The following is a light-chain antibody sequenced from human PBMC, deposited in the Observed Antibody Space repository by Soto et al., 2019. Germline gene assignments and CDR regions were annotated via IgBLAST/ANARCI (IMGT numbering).Light chain of an antibody. J-gene: IGKJ1*01. Sequence: ETMMTQSPDTLSVSLVERATLSCRASQSLRSSLAWYQQKPGQAPRLLIYGASSRATGIPDRFSGSGSGTDFTLTISRLEPEDFAVYYCQQYGSSPRTFGQGTKVDI. V-gene: IGKV3-20*01. CDR1: QSLRSS. CDR2: GAS. CDR3: QQYGSSPRT.